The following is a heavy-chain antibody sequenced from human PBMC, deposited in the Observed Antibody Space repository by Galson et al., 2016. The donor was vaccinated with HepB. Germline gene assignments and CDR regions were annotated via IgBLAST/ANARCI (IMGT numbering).Heavy chain of an antibody. CDR2: IIPILGTT. D-gene: IGHD3-10*01. CDR1: GGTFSRNA. Sequence: SVKVSCKASGGTFSRNAFTWVRQAPGQGLEWIGGIIPILGTTNYAQKFQDRVTITADESTSTAYMELSSLRSEDTAVYYCARGPPRAGPVSYYNGMDVWGQGTTVSVSS. CDR3: ARGPPRAGPVSYYNGMDV. J-gene: IGHJ6*02. V-gene: IGHV1-69*13.